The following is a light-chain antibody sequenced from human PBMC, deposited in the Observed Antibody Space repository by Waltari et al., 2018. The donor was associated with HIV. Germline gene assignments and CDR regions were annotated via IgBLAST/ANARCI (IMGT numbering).Light chain of an antibody. CDR2: DNN. Sequence: QSVLTQPPSVSAAPGQKVTISCSGSTSNIGKNSVSWYQQLPGTAPKLLIYDNNERPSGIPDRFSGSKSGTSATLGITGLQTGDEAAYYCGTWDNSLSAGVFGGGTKLTVL. V-gene: IGLV1-51*01. CDR1: TSNIGKNS. J-gene: IGLJ3*02. CDR3: GTWDNSLSAGV.